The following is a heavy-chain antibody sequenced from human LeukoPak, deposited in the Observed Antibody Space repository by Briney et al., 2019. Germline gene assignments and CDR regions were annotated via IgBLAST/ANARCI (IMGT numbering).Heavy chain of an antibody. CDR2: IYHSGST. CDR3: ASQSEYSSSSDY. D-gene: IGHD6-6*01. CDR1: GGSISSGGYS. J-gene: IGHJ4*02. Sequence: SETLSLTCAVSGGSISSGGYSWSWLRQPPGRGGEGIGYIYHSGSTYYNPSRKSRVTISVDRSKNQFSLKLSSVTAADTAVYYCASQSEYSSSSDYWGQGTLVTVSS. V-gene: IGHV4-30-2*01.